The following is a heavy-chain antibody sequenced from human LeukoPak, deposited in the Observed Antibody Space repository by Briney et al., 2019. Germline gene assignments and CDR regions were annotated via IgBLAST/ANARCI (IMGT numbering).Heavy chain of an antibody. CDR3: ARDRDYYDPRPFDY. D-gene: IGHD3-22*01. CDR1: GYTFTSYG. Sequence: ASVKVSCKACGYTFTSYGIRRVGLAPGDRREWMGWISAYNGNTNHAQKLQGRVTMTTDTSTSTAYMDLRSLRSDDTAVYYCARDRDYYDPRPFDYWGQGTLASVSS. CDR2: ISAYNGNT. J-gene: IGHJ4*02. V-gene: IGHV1-18*01.